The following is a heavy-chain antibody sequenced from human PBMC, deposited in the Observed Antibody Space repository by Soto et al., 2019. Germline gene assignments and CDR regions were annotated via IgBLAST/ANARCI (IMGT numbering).Heavy chain of an antibody. V-gene: IGHV3-30*03. CDR1: GFTFSSYG. CDR3: ARDSDYYDSSGPVDP. Sequence: GGSLRLSCAASGFTFSSYGMHWVRQAPGKGLEWVAVISYDGSNKYYADSVKGRFTISRDNSKNTLYLQMNSLRAEDTAVYYCARDSDYYDSSGPVDPWGQGTLVTVSS. D-gene: IGHD3-22*01. J-gene: IGHJ5*02. CDR2: ISYDGSNK.